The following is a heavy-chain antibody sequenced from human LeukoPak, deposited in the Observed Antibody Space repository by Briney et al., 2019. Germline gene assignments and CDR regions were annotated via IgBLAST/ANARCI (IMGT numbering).Heavy chain of an antibody. J-gene: IGHJ3*02. V-gene: IGHV3-48*03. CDR2: ISSSGNTM. Sequence: GGSLRLSCAASGFTFSNYAMNWVRQAPGKGLEWVSYISSSGNTMYYADSVRGRFTISRDNAKDSLYLEMNNLRAEDTAVYHCASPMTTVTLNVFDMWGQGTMVIVSS. CDR3: ASPMTTVTLNVFDM. D-gene: IGHD4-17*01. CDR1: GFTFSNYA.